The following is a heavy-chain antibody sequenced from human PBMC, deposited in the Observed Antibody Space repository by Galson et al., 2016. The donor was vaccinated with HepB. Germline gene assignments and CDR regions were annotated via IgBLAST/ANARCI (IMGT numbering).Heavy chain of an antibody. CDR3: ARNSLQCSGGTCLDS. Sequence: QSGAEVKKPGESLKISCASSGYTFTNYWIAWVRQMPGKGLEWMGIIYPGDSETIYSPSFQGRATIPADKSTTTVHLQLSSLQASDTAVYYSARNSLQCSGGTCLDSWGRGSLVTVSA. J-gene: IGHJ4*02. D-gene: IGHD2-15*01. CDR1: GYTFTNYW. CDR2: IYPGDSET. V-gene: IGHV5-51*01.